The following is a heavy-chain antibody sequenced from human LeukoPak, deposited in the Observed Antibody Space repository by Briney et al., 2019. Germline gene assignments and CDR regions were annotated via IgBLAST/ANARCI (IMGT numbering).Heavy chain of an antibody. CDR3: AREGSPYYYDSSGYYYDY. V-gene: IGHV1-69*13. CDR2: IIPIFGTA. CDR1: GYTFTSYG. J-gene: IGHJ4*02. D-gene: IGHD3-22*01. Sequence: ASVKVSCKASGYTFTSYGISWVRQAPGQGLEWMGGIIPIFGTANYAQKFQGRVTITADESTSTAYMELSSLRSEDTAVYYCAREGSPYYYDSSGYYYDYWGQGTLVTVSS.